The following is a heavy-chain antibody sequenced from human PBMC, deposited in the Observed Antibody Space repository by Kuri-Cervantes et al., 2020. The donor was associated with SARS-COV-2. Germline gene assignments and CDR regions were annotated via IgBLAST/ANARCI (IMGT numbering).Heavy chain of an antibody. V-gene: IGHV3-30-3*01. Sequence: GGSLRLSCAASGFTFSSYAMHWVRQAPGKGLEWVAVISYDGSNKYYADSVKGRFTISRDNSKNTLYLQMNSLRAEDTAVYYCARDRIGVPDFWGQGTLVTVSS. D-gene: IGHD2-15*01. CDR1: GFTFSSYA. J-gene: IGHJ4*02. CDR2: ISYDGSNK. CDR3: ARDRIGVPDF.